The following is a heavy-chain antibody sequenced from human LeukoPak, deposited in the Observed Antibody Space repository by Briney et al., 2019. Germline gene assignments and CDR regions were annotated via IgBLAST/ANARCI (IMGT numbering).Heavy chain of an antibody. J-gene: IGHJ4*02. CDR3: ARYDDSSSSGHFDY. CDR1: GFTFSSYS. V-gene: IGHV3-21*01. Sequence: GGSLRLSCAASGFTFSSYSMNWVCQAPGKGLEWVSSISSSSSYIYYADSVKGRFTISRDNAKNSLYLQMNSLRAEDTAVYYCARYDDSSSSGHFDYWGQGTLVTVSS. CDR2: ISSSSSYI. D-gene: IGHD6-6*01.